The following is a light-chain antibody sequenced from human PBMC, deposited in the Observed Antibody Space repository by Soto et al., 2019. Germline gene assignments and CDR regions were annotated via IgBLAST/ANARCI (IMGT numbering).Light chain of an antibody. CDR2: GAY. CDR1: QSVNSN. J-gene: IGKJ1*01. V-gene: IGKV3-15*01. Sequence: EAVMTQYPATLSVSPGERSTLSCLAIQSVNSNLAWYQQKLGQAPRVLIYGAYTRATGIPARFSGSGSETEFILTISSLQSEDSATYYCQHYNTWPWTVGQGTKVDIK. CDR3: QHYNTWPWT.